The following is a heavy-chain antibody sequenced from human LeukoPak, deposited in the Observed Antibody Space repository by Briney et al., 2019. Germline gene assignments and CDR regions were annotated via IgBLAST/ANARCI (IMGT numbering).Heavy chain of an antibody. CDR1: GGSISSSSYY. Sequence: PSETLSLTCTVSGGSISSSSYYWGWIRQPPGKGLEWIASIYYSGSTYYNPSLKSRVTISVDTSKNQFSLKLSSVTAADTAVYYCASLWLVPVWGQGTLVTVSS. J-gene: IGHJ4*02. V-gene: IGHV4-39*07. CDR2: IYYSGST. D-gene: IGHD6-19*01. CDR3: ASLWLVPV.